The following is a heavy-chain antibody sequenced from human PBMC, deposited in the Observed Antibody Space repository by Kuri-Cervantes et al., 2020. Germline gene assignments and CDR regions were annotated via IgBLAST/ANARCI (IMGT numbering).Heavy chain of an antibody. CDR1: GYTFTSYY. D-gene: IGHD2-15*01. Sequence: ASVKVSCKASGYTFTSYYMHWVRQAPGQGLEWMGIINPSGGSTSYAQKFQGRVTMTRDTSTSTVYMELSSLRSEDTAVYYCAKALRSGGSFPAKSVVDYWGQGTLVTVSS. CDR2: INPSGGST. V-gene: IGHV1-46*01. CDR3: AKALRSGGSFPAKSVVDY. J-gene: IGHJ4*02.